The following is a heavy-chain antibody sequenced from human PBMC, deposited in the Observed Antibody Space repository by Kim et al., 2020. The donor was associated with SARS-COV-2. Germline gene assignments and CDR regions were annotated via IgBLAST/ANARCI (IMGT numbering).Heavy chain of an antibody. Sequence: ASVKVSCKASGYTFTSYGISWVRQAPGQGLEWMGWISAYNGNTNYAQKLQGRVTMTTDTSTSTAYMELRSLRSDDTAVYYCARDSSSWSKPTLYYFDYWGQGTLVTVSS. D-gene: IGHD6-13*01. CDR1: GYTFTSYG. J-gene: IGHJ4*02. CDR3: ARDSSSWSKPTLYYFDY. CDR2: ISAYNGNT. V-gene: IGHV1-18*01.